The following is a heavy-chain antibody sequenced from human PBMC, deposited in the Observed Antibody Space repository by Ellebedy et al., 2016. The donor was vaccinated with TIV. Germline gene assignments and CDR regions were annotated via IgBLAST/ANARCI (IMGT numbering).Heavy chain of an antibody. CDR2: ISDSGVNT. J-gene: IGHJ4*02. CDR3: AASSGMLGDF. V-gene: IGHV3-23*01. D-gene: IGHD3-10*01. CDR1: GFTFSVYA. Sequence: GESLKISXAASGFTFSVYAMTWVRQAPGKGLEWVSSISDSGVNTFYADSVKGRFTISRDSSRNTLFLEMNILRAEDTAVYYCAASSGMLGDFWGQGTLVTVSS.